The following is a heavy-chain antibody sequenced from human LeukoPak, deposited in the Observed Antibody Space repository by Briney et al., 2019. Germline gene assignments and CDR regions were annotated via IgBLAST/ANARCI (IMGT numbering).Heavy chain of an antibody. D-gene: IGHD3-3*01. V-gene: IGHV4-59*06. J-gene: IGHJ4*02. CDR1: GGSISSYY. Sequence: PSETLSLTCTVSGGSISSYYWSWIRQPPGKGLEWIGYIYYSGSTYYNPSLKSRVTISVDTSKNQFSLKLSSVTAADTAVYYCARGTGYDFWSGHFDYWGQGTLVTVSS. CDR3: ARGTGYDFWSGHFDY. CDR2: IYYSGST.